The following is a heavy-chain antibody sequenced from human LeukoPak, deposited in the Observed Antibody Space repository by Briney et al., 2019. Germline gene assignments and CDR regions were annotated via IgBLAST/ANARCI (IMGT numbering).Heavy chain of an antibody. J-gene: IGHJ4*02. Sequence: ASVKVSCKASGYTFTSYGISWVRQAPGQGHEWMGWISAYNGNTNYAQKLQGRVTMTTDTSTSTAYMELRSLRSDDTAVYYCARDSVYDSSGYYGIWGQGTLVTVSS. CDR1: GYTFTSYG. D-gene: IGHD3-22*01. CDR2: ISAYNGNT. V-gene: IGHV1-18*01. CDR3: ARDSVYDSSGYYGI.